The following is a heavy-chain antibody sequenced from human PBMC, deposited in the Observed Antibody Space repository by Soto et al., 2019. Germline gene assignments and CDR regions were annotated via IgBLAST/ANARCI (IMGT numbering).Heavy chain of an antibody. CDR3: ARAGVGATTYYGMDV. Sequence: SETLSLTCTVSGGSISSGDYYWSWIRQPPGKGLEWIGYIYYSGSTYYNPSLKSRVTISVDTSKNQFSLKLSSVTAADTAVYYCARAGVGATTYYGMDVWGQGTTVTVSS. D-gene: IGHD1-26*01. J-gene: IGHJ6*02. CDR1: GGSISSGDYY. CDR2: IYYSGST. V-gene: IGHV4-30-4*01.